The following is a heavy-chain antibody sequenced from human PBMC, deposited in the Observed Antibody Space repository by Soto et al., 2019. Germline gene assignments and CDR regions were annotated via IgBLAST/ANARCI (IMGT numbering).Heavy chain of an antibody. CDR3: ARDFGSLGATIDY. J-gene: IGHJ4*02. Sequence: GGSLRLSCAASGFTFSSYAMHWVRQAPGKGLEWVAVISYDGSNNYYADAVKGRFTISRDNSKNTLYLQMNSLRAEDTAVYYCARDFGSLGATIDYWGQGTLVTVSS. CDR2: ISYDGSNN. D-gene: IGHD1-26*01. CDR1: GFTFSSYA. V-gene: IGHV3-30-3*01.